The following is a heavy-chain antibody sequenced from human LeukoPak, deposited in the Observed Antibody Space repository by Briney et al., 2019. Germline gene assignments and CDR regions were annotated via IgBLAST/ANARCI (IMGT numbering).Heavy chain of an antibody. CDR3: AIPAGSRGPDDAFDI. CDR1: GFTFSSYS. J-gene: IGHJ3*02. Sequence: GGSLRLSCAASGFTFSSYSMNWVRQAPGKGLEWVSSISSSSSYIYYADSVKGRFTISRDNAKNSLYLQMNSLRAEDTAVYYCAIPAGSRGPDDAFDIWGQGTMVTVSS. V-gene: IGHV3-21*01. D-gene: IGHD1-14*01. CDR2: ISSSSSYI.